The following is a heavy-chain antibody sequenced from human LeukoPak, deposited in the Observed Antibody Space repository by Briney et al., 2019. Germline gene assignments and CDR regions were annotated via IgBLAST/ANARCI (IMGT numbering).Heavy chain of an antibody. CDR1: GGSISRSDW. CDR2: IYRSEDT. Sequence: SETLSLTCAVSGGSISRSDWWSWVRQPPGRGLEWIGYIYRSEDTNYNPSLRSRVTMSLDKSKNQFSLKLSSVTAADTAVYYCARDPHCSSTNCPFDYWGQGTLVIVSS. V-gene: IGHV4-4*02. D-gene: IGHD2-2*01. CDR3: ARDPHCSSTNCPFDY. J-gene: IGHJ4*02.